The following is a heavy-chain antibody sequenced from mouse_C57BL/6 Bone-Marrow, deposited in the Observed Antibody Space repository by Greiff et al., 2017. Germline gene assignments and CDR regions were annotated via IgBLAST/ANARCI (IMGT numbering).Heavy chain of an antibody. CDR1: GYTFTSYW. D-gene: IGHD1-1*01. CDR3: ARESGFGLLPFCYAMDY. CDR2: IHPNSGST. Sequence: VQLQQPGAELVKPGASVKLSCKASGYTFTSYWMHWVKQRPGQGLEWIGMIHPNSGSTNYNEKFKGKATLTVDKSSSTAYMQLSSLTSEDSAVYYCARESGFGLLPFCYAMDYWGQGTSVTVSS. V-gene: IGHV1-64*01. J-gene: IGHJ4*01.